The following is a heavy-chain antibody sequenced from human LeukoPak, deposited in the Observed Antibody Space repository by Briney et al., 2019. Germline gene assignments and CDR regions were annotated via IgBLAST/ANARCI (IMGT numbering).Heavy chain of an antibody. CDR2: IYYSGST. Sequence: PSETLSLTCTVSGGSISSYYWSWIRQPPGKGLEWIGYIYYSGSTNYNPSLKSRVTISVDTSKNQFSLKLSSVTAADTAVYYCARASPTYYYGSGSYYLSLGVWFDPWGQGTLVTVSS. CDR3: ARASPTYYYGSGSYYLSLGVWFDP. CDR1: GGSISSYY. V-gene: IGHV4-59*08. D-gene: IGHD3-10*01. J-gene: IGHJ5*02.